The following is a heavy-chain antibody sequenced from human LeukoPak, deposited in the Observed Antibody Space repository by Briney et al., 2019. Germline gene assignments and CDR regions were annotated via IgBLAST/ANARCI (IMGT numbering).Heavy chain of an antibody. D-gene: IGHD5-18*01. V-gene: IGHV3-48*03. CDR1: GFTFSSYE. J-gene: IGHJ4*02. CDR3: ARAGYSYGYFDY. CDR2: ISSSGSTI. Sequence: GGSLRLSCAVSGFTFSSYEMNWVRQAPGKGLEWVSYISSSGSTIYYAGSVKGRFTISRDNAKNSLYLQMNSLRAEDTAVYYCARAGYSYGYFDYWGQGTLVTVSS.